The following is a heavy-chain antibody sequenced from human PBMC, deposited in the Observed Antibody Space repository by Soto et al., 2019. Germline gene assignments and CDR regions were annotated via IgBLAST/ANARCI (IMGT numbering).Heavy chain of an antibody. CDR2: IIPVYRKE. V-gene: IGHV1-69*01. J-gene: IGHJ5*02. CDR1: GGTFGTYT. D-gene: IGHD3-10*01. Sequence: QLQLLQSGAEVKKPGSSVNVSCKASGGTFGTYTISWVRQAPGQGLEWMGGIIPVYRKENYARKFQGRVTIIADESTDAAYLAPGRPTSDDTARYFCVRHVSGALGGQLESWGQGTVVTVSP. CDR3: VRHVSGALGGQLES.